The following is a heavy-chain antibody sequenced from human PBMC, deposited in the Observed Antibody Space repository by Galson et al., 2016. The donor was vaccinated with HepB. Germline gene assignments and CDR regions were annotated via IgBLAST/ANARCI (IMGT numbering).Heavy chain of an antibody. J-gene: IGHJ6*02. CDR2: IIPIFGTA. CDR3: ARGCSSTSCYEVYYYGMDV. CDR1: GGTFSSYA. Sequence: SVKVSCKASGGTFSSYAISWVRQAPGQGLEWMGGIIPIFGTANYAQKFQGRVTITADESTSTAYMELGSLRSEDTAVYYCARGCSSTSCYEVYYYGMDVWGQGTTVTVSS. D-gene: IGHD2-2*01. V-gene: IGHV1-69*13.